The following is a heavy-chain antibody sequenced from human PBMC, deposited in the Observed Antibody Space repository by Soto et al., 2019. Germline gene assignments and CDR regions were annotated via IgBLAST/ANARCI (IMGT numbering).Heavy chain of an antibody. J-gene: IGHJ6*03. CDR1: GFTFSSYA. D-gene: IGHD3-10*01. V-gene: IGHV3-48*04. Sequence: GGSLRLSCAASGFTFSSYAVSWVCQAPGKGLEWVSYISSSGSTIYYADSVKGRFTISRDNAKNSLYLQMNSLRAEDTAVYYCARSGGYGGAYYYYMDVWGKGTTVTVSS. CDR2: ISSSGSTI. CDR3: ARSGGYGGAYYYYMDV.